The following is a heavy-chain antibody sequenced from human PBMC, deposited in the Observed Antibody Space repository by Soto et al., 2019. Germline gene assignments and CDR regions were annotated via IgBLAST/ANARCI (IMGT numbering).Heavy chain of an antibody. CDR2: IYYSGST. V-gene: IGHV4-39*01. CDR3: MLGSGWKDFDY. J-gene: IGHJ4*02. Sequence: PSETLSLTCTVSGGSTSGSSYYWGWIRQPPGKGLEWIGNIYYSGSTYYNPSLKSRVTISVDTSKNQFSLKLSSVTAADTAVYYCMLGSGWKDFDYWGQGTLVTVSS. CDR1: GGSTSGSSYY. D-gene: IGHD3-22*01.